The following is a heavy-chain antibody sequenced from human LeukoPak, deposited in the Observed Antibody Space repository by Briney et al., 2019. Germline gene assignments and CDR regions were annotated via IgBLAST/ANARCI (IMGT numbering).Heavy chain of an antibody. CDR3: ARDSEGSSLFYWFDP. V-gene: IGHV4-39*07. J-gene: IGHJ5*02. CDR1: GGSISSSSYY. Sequence: SETLSLTCTVSGGSISSSSYYWGWIRQPPGKGLEWIGSIYYSGSTYYNPSLKSRVTISVDTSKNQFSLKLSSVTPADTAVYYCARDSEGSSLFYWFDPWSQGTLVTVSS. D-gene: IGHD6-6*01. CDR2: IYYSGST.